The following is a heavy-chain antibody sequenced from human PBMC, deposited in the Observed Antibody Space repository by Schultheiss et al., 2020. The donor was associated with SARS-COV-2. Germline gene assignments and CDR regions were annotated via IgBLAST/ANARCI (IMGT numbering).Heavy chain of an antibody. Sequence: SETLSLTCTVSGGSISSYYWGWIRQPPGKGLEWIGSIYYSGSTYYNPSLKSRVTIPVDTSKNQFSLKLSSVTAADTAVYYCARHSDGGTIFGVVIGVNWFDPWGQGTLVTVSS. V-gene: IGHV4-39*01. CDR3: ARHSDGGTIFGVVIGVNWFDP. D-gene: IGHD3-3*01. CDR1: GGSISSYY. J-gene: IGHJ5*02. CDR2: IYYSGST.